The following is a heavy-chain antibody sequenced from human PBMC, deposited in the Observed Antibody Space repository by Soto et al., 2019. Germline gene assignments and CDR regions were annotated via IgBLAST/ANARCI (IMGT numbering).Heavy chain of an antibody. CDR3: ARDSGSYYYYGMDV. Sequence: QVQLVQSGAEVKKPGASVKVSCKASGYTFTSYDINWVRQATGQGLEWMGWMNPNSGNTGYAQKFQGRVTMTRNTSISTAYMEQSSLRSEDTAVYYCARDSGSYYYYGMDVWGQGTTVTVSS. CDR2: MNPNSGNT. J-gene: IGHJ6*02. CDR1: GYTFTSYD. D-gene: IGHD1-26*01. V-gene: IGHV1-8*01.